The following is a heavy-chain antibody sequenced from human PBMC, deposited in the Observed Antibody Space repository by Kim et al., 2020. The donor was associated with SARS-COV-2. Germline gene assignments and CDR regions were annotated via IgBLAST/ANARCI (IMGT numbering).Heavy chain of an antibody. CDR2: ISGDNEDS. CDR3: ARDRHGISVATTTTAGH. J-gene: IGHJ4*02. V-gene: IGHV1-18*01. Sequence: ASVKVSCKASGYTFTSYGINWVRQAPGQGLEWMGWISGDNEDSKYAQNFQGRVTVTIDTSTSTTYMELRSLRSDDTAVYFCARDRHGISVATTTTAGHWGQGTLVTVSS. D-gene: IGHD3-22*01. CDR1: GYTFTSYG.